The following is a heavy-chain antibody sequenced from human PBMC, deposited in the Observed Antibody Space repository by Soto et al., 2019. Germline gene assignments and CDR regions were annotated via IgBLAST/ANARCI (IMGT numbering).Heavy chain of an antibody. CDR3: AHASDGLRYFDWSKPFDP. J-gene: IGHJ5*02. D-gene: IGHD3-9*01. Sequence: QITLKESGPTLVKPTQTLTLTCTFSGFSLSTSGVGVGWIRQPPGKALEWLALIYWDDDKRYSPSLKSRLTITKDTSKNPVVLTMTNMDPVDTATYYCAHASDGLRYFDWSKPFDPWGQGTLVTVSS. CDR1: GFSLSTSGVG. CDR2: IYWDDDK. V-gene: IGHV2-5*02.